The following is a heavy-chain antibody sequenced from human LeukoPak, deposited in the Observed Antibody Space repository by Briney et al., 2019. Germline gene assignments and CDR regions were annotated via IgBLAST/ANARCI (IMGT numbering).Heavy chain of an antibody. V-gene: IGHV4-59*01. J-gene: IGHJ5*02. CDR2: IYYSVST. CDR3: ARGGRGRNWFDP. CDR1: GGSISSYY. Sequence: SETLSLTCTVSGGSISSYYWSWIRQPAGKGLEWIGYIYYSVSTNYNLSLKSRVTISVDTSENQFSLKLTSVTAADTAVYYCARGGRGRNWFDPWGQGTLVTVSS. D-gene: IGHD3-10*01.